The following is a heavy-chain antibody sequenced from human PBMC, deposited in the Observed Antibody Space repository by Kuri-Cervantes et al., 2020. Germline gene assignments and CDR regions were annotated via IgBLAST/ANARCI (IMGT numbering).Heavy chain of an antibody. V-gene: IGHV2-5*02. CDR3: AHSLAEYQLLKSSYYYYMDV. CDR1: GFSLSTSGVG. D-gene: IGHD2-2*01. CDR2: IYWDDDK. J-gene: IGHJ6*03. Sequence: SGPTLVKPTQTLTLTCTFSGFSLSTSGVGVGWIRQPPGKALEWLALIYWDDDKRYSPSLKSRLTITKDTSKNQVVLTMTNMDPVDTATYYCAHSLAEYQLLKSSYYYYMDVWGKGTTVTVSS.